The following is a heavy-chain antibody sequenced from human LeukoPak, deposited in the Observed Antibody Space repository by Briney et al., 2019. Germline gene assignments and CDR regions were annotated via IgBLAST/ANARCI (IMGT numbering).Heavy chain of an antibody. CDR3: ASPDCSGGSCQSGVFGY. V-gene: IGHV4-34*01. CDR1: GGSFSGYY. J-gene: IGHJ4*02. CDR2: INHSGSI. Sequence: SETLSLTCAVYGGSFSGYYWSWIRQPPGKGLEWIGEINHSGSINYNPSLKRRVTISIDTSKNQFSLKVSYVTAGDTAVYYCASPDCSGGSCQSGVFGYWGQGTLVTVSS. D-gene: IGHD2-15*01.